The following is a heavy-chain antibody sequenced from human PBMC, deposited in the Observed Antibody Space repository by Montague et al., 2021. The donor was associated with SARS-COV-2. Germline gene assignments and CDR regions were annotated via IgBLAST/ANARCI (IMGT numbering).Heavy chain of an antibody. J-gene: IGHJ6*02. CDR2: ISSSGSTI. V-gene: IGHV3-48*03. CDR3: AREESVGLGYYGMDV. Sequence: SRRLSCAASGFLFSSYEMNWVRQAPGKRLEWVSYISSSGSTIYYADSVKGRFTISRDNAKNSLYLQMNSLRAEDTAVYYCAREESVGLGYYGMDVWGQGTTVTVSS. CDR1: GFLFSSYE. D-gene: IGHD3-10*01.